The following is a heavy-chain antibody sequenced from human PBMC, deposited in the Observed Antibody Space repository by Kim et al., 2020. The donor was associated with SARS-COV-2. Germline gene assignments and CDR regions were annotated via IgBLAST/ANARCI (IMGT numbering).Heavy chain of an antibody. Sequence: GGSLRLSCAASGFTFSSYAMSWVRQAPGKGLEWVSAISGSGGSTYYADAVKGRFTTSRDNTKNTLYLQMNSLRAEDMAVYYCAKETAGTTTYYYGMDVWGRGTTVTVSS. J-gene: IGHJ6*01. CDR2: ISGSGGST. V-gene: IGHV3-23*01. D-gene: IGHD1-1*01. CDR1: GFTFSSYA. CDR3: AKETAGTTTYYYGMDV.